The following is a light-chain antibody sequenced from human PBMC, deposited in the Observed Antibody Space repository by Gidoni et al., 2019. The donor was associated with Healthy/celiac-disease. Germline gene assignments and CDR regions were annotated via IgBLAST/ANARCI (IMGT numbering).Light chain of an antibody. CDR2: EVS. Sequence: QSALTQPPSVSGSPGQSITISCTGTSSDVGGYNYVSWYQQHPGKAPKLMIYEVSNRPSGVSNRCSGSKSGNTASLTISGLQAEDEADYYCSSYTSSSTPSVFGTGTKATVL. J-gene: IGLJ1*01. V-gene: IGLV2-14*01. CDR1: SSDVGGYNY. CDR3: SSYTSSSTPSV.